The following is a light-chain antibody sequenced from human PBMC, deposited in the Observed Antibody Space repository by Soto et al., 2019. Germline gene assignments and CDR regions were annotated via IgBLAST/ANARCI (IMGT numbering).Light chain of an antibody. V-gene: IGKV1-5*01. Sequence: DIQMTQSPSTLSASVGDTVTITCRASQTISGWLAWYQQRPGKAPNPLIFDASTLESGVPSRFSGSGSGTTFTLTISSLQSDDFATYYCLQYNGYYRTFGQGTKVEIK. CDR1: QTISGW. J-gene: IGKJ1*01. CDR3: LQYNGYYRT. CDR2: DAS.